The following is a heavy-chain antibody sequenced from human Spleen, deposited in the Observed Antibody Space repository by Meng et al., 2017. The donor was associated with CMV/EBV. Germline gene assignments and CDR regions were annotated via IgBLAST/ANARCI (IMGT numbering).Heavy chain of an antibody. CDR3: AKDDFGGDAHDAFDI. CDR2: IRFDGNEK. D-gene: IGHD4-23*01. CDR1: GFTVSSNY. Sequence: GESLKISCAASGFTVSSNYMSWVRQAPGKGLEWVTIIRFDGNEKYYADSVKGRFTVSRDNSRNTLHLQMNNLRPEDTAMYFCAKDDFGGDAHDAFDIWGQGTMVTVSS. V-gene: IGHV3-30*02. J-gene: IGHJ3*02.